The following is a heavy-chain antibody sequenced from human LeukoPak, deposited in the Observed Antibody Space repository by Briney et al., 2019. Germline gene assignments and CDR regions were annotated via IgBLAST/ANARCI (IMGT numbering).Heavy chain of an antibody. CDR2: IKEDGSEI. V-gene: IGHV3-7*01. CDR3: ARSGYASGFDQ. CDR1: GFTFSSYW. J-gene: IGHJ1*01. Sequence: PGGSLRLSCAASGFTFSSYWMSWVRQTPGKGLEWVANIKEDGSEIYYVDSVKGRFTISRVDAKNSLYLQMNSLRAEDTAVYHCARSGYASGFDQWGQGTLVTVSS. D-gene: IGHD5-18*01.